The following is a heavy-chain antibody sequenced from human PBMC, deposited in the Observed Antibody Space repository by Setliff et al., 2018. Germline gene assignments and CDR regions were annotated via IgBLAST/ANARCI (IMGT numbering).Heavy chain of an antibody. CDR2: IYNSGST. V-gene: IGHV4-4*08. J-gene: IGHJ6*03. CDR3: ARDNRARHYMDV. CDR1: GGSISGYY. D-gene: IGHD3-10*01. Sequence: SETLSLTCTVSGGSISGYYWSWIRQPPGKSLEWIGHIYNSGSTNYNPSLKSRVTISEDTSKNQLSLNLSSVTAADTAVYYCARDNRARHYMDVWGKGTTVTVSS.